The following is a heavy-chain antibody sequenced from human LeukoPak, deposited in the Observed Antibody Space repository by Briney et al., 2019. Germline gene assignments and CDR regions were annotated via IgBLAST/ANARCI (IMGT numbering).Heavy chain of an antibody. D-gene: IGHD3-3*01. CDR2: IYTSGST. Sequence: SETLSLTCTDSGGSISSYYWSWIRQPAGKGLEWIGRIYTSGSTNYNPSLKSRVTMSVDTSKNQFSLKLSSVTAADMAVYYCARGQIYDFWSGLWFDPWGQGTLVTVSS. J-gene: IGHJ5*02. CDR3: ARGQIYDFWSGLWFDP. CDR1: GGSISSYY. V-gene: IGHV4-4*07.